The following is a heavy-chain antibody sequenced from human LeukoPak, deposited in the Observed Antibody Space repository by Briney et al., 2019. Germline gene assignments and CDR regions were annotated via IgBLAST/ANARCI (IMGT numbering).Heavy chain of an antibody. V-gene: IGHV4-59*01. CDR3: ARDSTSYDSSGLDY. CDR2: IYYSGST. Sequence: SETLSLTCTVSGGSISSYYWSWIRQPPGKGLGWIGYIYYSGSTNYNPSLKSRVTISVDTSKNQFSLKLSSVIAADTAVYYCARDSTSYDSSGLDYWGQGTLVTVSS. CDR1: GGSISSYY. J-gene: IGHJ4*02. D-gene: IGHD3-22*01.